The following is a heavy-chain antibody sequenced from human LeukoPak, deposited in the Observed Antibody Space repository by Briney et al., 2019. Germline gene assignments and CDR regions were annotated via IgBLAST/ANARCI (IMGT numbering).Heavy chain of an antibody. D-gene: IGHD3-22*01. V-gene: IGHV1-58*02. CDR2: MVVGSGNT. J-gene: IGHJ5*02. CDR3: AADLYYDSSGYYWGPPFDP. Sequence: SVKVSCKASGFTFSNSAMQWVRQARGQRLEWIGGMVVGSGNTNYAQKFQERVTITRDMSTSTAYMELSSLRSEDTAVYYCAADLYYDSSGYYWGPPFDPWGQGTLVTVSS. CDR1: GFTFSNSA.